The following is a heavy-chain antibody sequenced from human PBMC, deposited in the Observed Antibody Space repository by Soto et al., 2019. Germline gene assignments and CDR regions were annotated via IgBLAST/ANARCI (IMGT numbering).Heavy chain of an antibody. J-gene: IGHJ6*02. D-gene: IGHD6-13*01. Sequence: QLQLQESGPGLVKPSETLSLTCTVSGGSISSSSYYWGWIRQPPGKGLEWIGSIYYSGSTYYNPSLKSRVTISVDTSKNQFSLKLSSVTAADTAVYYCARHTGSSSWYGFFYYYYGMDVWGQGTTVTVSS. V-gene: IGHV4-39*01. CDR1: GGSISSSSYY. CDR2: IYYSGST. CDR3: ARHTGSSSWYGFFYYYYGMDV.